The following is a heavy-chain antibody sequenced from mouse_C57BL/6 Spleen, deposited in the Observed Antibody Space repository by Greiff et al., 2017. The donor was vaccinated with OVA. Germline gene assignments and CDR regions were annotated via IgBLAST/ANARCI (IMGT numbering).Heavy chain of an antibody. CDR2: IWRGGST. CDR3: ASIYEDYGGFAY. CDR1: GFSLTSYG. D-gene: IGHD2-4*01. J-gene: IGHJ3*01. V-gene: IGHV2-2*01. Sequence: QVQLQQSGPGLVQPSQSLSITCTVSGFSLTSYGVHWVRQSPGKGLEWLGVIWRGGSTDYNAAFISRLSISTDNSNSHVFFKMNSLQADDTSRDYCASIYEDYGGFAYWGQGTLVTVSA.